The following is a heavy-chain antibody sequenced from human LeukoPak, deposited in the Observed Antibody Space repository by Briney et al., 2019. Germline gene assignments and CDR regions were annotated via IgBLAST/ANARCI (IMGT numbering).Heavy chain of an antibody. Sequence: SVTLSLTCSVSGVSINTYYWSWLRQTPGKGLEWIGFIYYTGSTNYNPSLESRVTMSEDTSKSQFSLKLTSVTAADTALYYCARGANRLDSWGRGTLVTVSS. CDR2: IYYTGST. D-gene: IGHD1-14*01. V-gene: IGHV4-59*12. J-gene: IGHJ4*02. CDR3: ARGANRLDS. CDR1: GVSINTYY.